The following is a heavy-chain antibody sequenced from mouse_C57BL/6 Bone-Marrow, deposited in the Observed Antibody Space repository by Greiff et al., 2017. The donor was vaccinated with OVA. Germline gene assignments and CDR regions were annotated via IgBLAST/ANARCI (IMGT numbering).Heavy chain of an antibody. CDR2: IYPSDSET. J-gene: IGHJ2*01. CDR3: AIYYYGSRDY. Sequence: QVHVKQPGAELVRPGSSVKLSCKASGYTFTSYWMDWVKQRPGQGLEWIGNIYPSDSETHYNQKFKDKATLTVDKSSSTAYMQLSSLTSEDSAVYYCAIYYYGSRDYWGQGTTLTVSS. CDR1: GYTFTSYW. D-gene: IGHD1-1*01. V-gene: IGHV1-61*01.